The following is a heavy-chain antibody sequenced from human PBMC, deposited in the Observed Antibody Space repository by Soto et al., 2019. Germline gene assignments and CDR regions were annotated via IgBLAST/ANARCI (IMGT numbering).Heavy chain of an antibody. Sequence: PGGSLRLSFAASGFTFSSYAMSWVRQAPGKGLEWVSAISGSGGSTYYADSVKGRFTISRDNSKNTLYLQMNSLRAEDMAVYYCARLTLGAYFDYWGQGTLVTVSS. CDR1: GFTFSSYA. CDR3: ARLTLGAYFDY. V-gene: IGHV3-23*01. J-gene: IGHJ4*02. D-gene: IGHD2-21*01. CDR2: ISGSGGST.